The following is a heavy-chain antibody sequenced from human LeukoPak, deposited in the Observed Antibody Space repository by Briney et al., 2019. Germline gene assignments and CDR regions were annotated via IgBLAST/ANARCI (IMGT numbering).Heavy chain of an antibody. CDR1: GYTFNTYG. J-gene: IGHJ4*02. D-gene: IGHD3-10*01. Sequence: GASVKVSCKASGYTFNTYGISWVRQAPGQGLEWMGWISVYSGDTKYAQKLQGRVTMTTGTSTSTAYMELRSLTSDDTAIYYCARDDGIGSGSYSFDYWGQGTLVTVSS. CDR2: ISVYSGDT. V-gene: IGHV1-18*01. CDR3: ARDDGIGSGSYSFDY.